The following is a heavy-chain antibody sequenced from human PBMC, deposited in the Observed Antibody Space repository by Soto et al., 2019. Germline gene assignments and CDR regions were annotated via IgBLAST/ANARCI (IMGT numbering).Heavy chain of an antibody. CDR1: GFIFETFG. CDR2: ISGSGFKK. Sequence: GGSLRLSCAASGFIFETFGMSWVRQAPGKGLEWISSISGSGFKKYYADSVKGRFTISRDNSKSTVYLELNNLSAEDTAVYHCAKNQGVQLVPLATVDWFDPWGQGSVVTVSS. CDR3: AKNQGVQLVPLATVDWFDP. J-gene: IGHJ5*02. V-gene: IGHV3-23*01. D-gene: IGHD1-26*01.